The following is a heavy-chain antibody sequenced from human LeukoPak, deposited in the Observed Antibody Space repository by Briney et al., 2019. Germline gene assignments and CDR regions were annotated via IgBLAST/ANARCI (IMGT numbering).Heavy chain of an antibody. CDR1: GFTFSSYA. D-gene: IGHD3-22*01. CDR3: AKIYYYDSSGLDAFDI. J-gene: IGHJ3*02. Sequence: GGSLRLSCAASGFTFSSYAMSWVRQAPGKGLEWVSAISGSGGSTYYADSVKGRFTISRDNSKNTLYLQMDSLRAEDTAVYYCAKIYYYDSSGLDAFDIWGQGTMVTVSS. CDR2: ISGSGGST. V-gene: IGHV3-23*01.